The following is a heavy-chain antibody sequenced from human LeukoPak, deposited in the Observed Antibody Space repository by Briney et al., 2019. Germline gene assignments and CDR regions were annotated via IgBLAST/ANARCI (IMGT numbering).Heavy chain of an antibody. D-gene: IGHD6-13*01. CDR1: GFTVSSNY. CDR2: IYSGGST. Sequence: PGGSLRLSCAASGFTVSSNYMSWVRQAPGKGLEWVSVIYSGGSTYYADSVKGRFTISRDNSKNTLYLQMNSLRAEDTAVYYCARLTGYSSSWHFDYWGQGTLVIVSS. V-gene: IGHV3-53*01. CDR3: ARLTGYSSSWHFDY. J-gene: IGHJ4*02.